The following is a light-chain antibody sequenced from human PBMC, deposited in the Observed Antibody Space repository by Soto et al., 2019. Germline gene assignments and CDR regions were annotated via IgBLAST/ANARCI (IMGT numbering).Light chain of an antibody. V-gene: IGLV2-11*01. J-gene: IGLJ1*01. CDR1: SSDVGGYNY. Sequence: QSALTQPRSVSGSPGQSVTISCTGTSSDVGGYNYVSWYQQHPGKAPKLMIYDVSKQPSGVPDRFSGSKSGNTASLTISGLQAEDEADYYCCSYAGSYGVFGTGTKLTVL. CDR3: CSYAGSYGV. CDR2: DVS.